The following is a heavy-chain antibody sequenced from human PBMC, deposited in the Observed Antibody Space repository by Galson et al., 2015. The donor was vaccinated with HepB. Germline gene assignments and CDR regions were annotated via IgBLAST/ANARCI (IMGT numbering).Heavy chain of an antibody. D-gene: IGHD3-3*01. J-gene: IGHJ4*02. CDR3: AKDSYDFWNDYYPGGFDS. V-gene: IGHV3-21*01. Sequence: SLRLSCAASGFTFPTYSMNWVRQAPGKGLEWVSSISRGGDYISYADSVKGRFTISRDNANNSLYLQMHSLRAEDTALYYCAKDSYDFWNDYYPGGFDSWGQGTLVTVSS. CDR1: GFTFPTYS. CDR2: ISRGGDYI.